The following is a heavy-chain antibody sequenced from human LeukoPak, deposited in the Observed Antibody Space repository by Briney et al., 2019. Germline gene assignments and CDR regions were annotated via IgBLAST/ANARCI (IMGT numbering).Heavy chain of an antibody. J-gene: IGHJ6*02. D-gene: IGHD4-17*01. V-gene: IGHV1-18*04. Sequence: ASVKVSCKASGYTFTSYGISWVRQAPGQGLEWMGWISAYNGNTNYAQKLQGRVTMTTDTSTSTAYMELRSLRSDDTAVYYCARDRGATVTSGYYYGMGVWGQGTTVTVSS. CDR1: GYTFTSYG. CDR3: ARDRGATVTSGYYYGMGV. CDR2: ISAYNGNT.